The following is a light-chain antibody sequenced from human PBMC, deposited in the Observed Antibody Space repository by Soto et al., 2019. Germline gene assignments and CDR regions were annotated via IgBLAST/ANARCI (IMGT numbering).Light chain of an antibody. CDR2: EGT. J-gene: IGLJ1*01. Sequence: SALTQPASVSGSPGQSITISCNGVYSDVGGYRFVSWYQKYPGQVPKVIIYEGTKRPSGVSNRFSGSRSGNTDSLTISGLRTEDEADYYCCSYTGTASLVFGPGTKLTVL. CDR1: YSDVGGYRF. CDR3: CSYTGTASLV. V-gene: IGLV2-23*01.